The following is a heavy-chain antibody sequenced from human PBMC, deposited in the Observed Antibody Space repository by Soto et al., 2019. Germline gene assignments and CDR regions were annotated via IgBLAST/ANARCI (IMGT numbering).Heavy chain of an antibody. CDR1: GFTFSSYD. J-gene: IGHJ3*02. D-gene: IGHD6-19*01. V-gene: IGHV3-13*01. CDR3: ARAGRGGVSSGWYAFDI. Sequence: GGSLRLSCAASGFTFSSYDMHWVRQATGKGLEWVSAIGTAGDTYYPGSVKGRFTISRENAKNSLYLQMNSLRAGDTAVYYCARAGRGGVSSGWYAFDIWGQGTMVTVSS. CDR2: IGTAGDT.